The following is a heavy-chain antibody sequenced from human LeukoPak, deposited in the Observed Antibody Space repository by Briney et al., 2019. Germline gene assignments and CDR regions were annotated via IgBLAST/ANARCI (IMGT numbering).Heavy chain of an antibody. J-gene: IGHJ5*02. CDR1: GGSISSSSYY. CDR2: IYYSGST. CDR3: ACRMVRGVYNWFDP. D-gene: IGHD3-10*01. Sequence: SETLSLTCTVSGGSISSSSYYWGWIRQPPGEGLEWIGSIYYSGSTYYNPSLKSRVTISVDTSKNQFSLKLSSVTAADTAVHYCACRMVRGVYNWFDPWGQGTLVTVSS. V-gene: IGHV4-39*07.